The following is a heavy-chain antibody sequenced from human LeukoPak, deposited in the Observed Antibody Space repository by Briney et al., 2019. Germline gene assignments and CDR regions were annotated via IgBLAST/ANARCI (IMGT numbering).Heavy chain of an antibody. Sequence: ASVKVSCKASGYTFSNCGMHWVRQAPGQRLEWMGWINTGNGNTKYSQKFQGRVTITWDTSASTAYMELSSLRSEDTAVYYCASEGVAVAGLDYWGQGTLVTVSS. D-gene: IGHD6-19*01. CDR1: GYTFSNCG. V-gene: IGHV1-3*04. CDR3: ASEGVAVAGLDY. CDR2: INTGNGNT. J-gene: IGHJ4*02.